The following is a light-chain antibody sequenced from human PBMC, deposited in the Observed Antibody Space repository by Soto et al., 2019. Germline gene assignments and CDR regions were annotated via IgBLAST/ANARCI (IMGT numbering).Light chain of an antibody. CDR3: CSYAGSLYV. J-gene: IGLJ1*01. V-gene: IGLV2-23*02. CDR1: SSDVGSYNL. CDR2: EVS. Sequence: PASMFVSPGPSLTISCTGISSDVGSYNLVSWYQQHPGKAPKLMIYEVSKRPSGVSNRFSGSKSGNTASLTISGLQAEDEADYYCCSYAGSLYVFGTGTKVTVL.